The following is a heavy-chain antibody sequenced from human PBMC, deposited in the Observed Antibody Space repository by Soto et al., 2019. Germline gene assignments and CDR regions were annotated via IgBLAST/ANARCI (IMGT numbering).Heavy chain of an antibody. J-gene: IGHJ5*02. CDR2: MNPNSGNT. CDR3: ARGCKGALWFDP. V-gene: IGHV1-8*01. D-gene: IGHD2-15*01. CDR1: GYSFTSYD. Sequence: VASVKVSCKASGYSFTSYDINWVRQATGQGLEWMGWMNPNSGNTGYAQKFQGRVTMTRNTSISTAYMELSSLRSEDTAVYYCARGCKGALWFDPWGQGTLVTVSS.